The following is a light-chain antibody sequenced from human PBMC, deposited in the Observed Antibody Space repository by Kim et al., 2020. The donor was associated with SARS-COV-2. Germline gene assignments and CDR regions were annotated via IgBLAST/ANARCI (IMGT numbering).Light chain of an antibody. CDR1: SIGSKR. J-gene: IGLJ1*01. CDR3: QVWDSNSDQYV. Sequence: PGNTARITCGGKSIGSKRVHWYQQKPGQAPVLVIYYDSDRPSGIPERFSGSNSGNTATLTISRVEAGDEADYYCQVWDSNSDQYVFGTGTKVTVL. CDR2: YDS. V-gene: IGLV3-21*04.